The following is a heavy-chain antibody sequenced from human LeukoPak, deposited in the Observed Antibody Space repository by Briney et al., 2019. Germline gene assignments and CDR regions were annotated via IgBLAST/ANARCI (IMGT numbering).Heavy chain of an antibody. Sequence: GGSLRLSCAASGLTVSNTYMSWVRQAPGKGLEWVSILYSGGSTYYADSVKGRFTISRDNSKNTVYLQMNSLEAEDTAVYYCAKLPSYYYYMDVWGKGTTVTVSS. CDR3: AKLPSYYYYMDV. J-gene: IGHJ6*03. V-gene: IGHV3-66*02. CDR2: LYSGGST. D-gene: IGHD3-10*01. CDR1: GLTVSNTY.